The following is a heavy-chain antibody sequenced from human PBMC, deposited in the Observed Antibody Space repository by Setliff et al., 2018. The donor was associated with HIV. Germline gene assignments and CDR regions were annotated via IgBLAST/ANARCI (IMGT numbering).Heavy chain of an antibody. CDR3: ARKTYYYDNSKGYFDY. CDR2: IKQDESEE. V-gene: IGHV3-7*03. J-gene: IGHJ4*02. D-gene: IGHD3-22*01. CDR1: GFTFSSHW. Sequence: LRLSCAASGFTFSSHWMSWVRQAPGKGLEWVANIKQDESEEWYVDSVKGRFTVSRDNAEKSMYLQMNSLRAEDTAVYYCARKTYYYDNSKGYFDYWGQGTLVTVSS.